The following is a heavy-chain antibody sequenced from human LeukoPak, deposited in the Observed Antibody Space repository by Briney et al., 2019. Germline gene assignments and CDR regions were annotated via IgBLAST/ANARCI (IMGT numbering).Heavy chain of an antibody. Sequence: PGGSLRLSCAASGFTFSDYYMSWIRQAPGKGLEWVSYISSSSSYTNYADSVKGRFTISRDNAKNSLYLQMNSLRAEDTAAYYCATYYDFWSGTPRSFDPWGQGTLVTVSS. CDR1: GFTFSDYY. CDR2: ISSSSSYT. D-gene: IGHD3-3*01. CDR3: ATYYDFWSGTPRSFDP. J-gene: IGHJ5*02. V-gene: IGHV3-11*06.